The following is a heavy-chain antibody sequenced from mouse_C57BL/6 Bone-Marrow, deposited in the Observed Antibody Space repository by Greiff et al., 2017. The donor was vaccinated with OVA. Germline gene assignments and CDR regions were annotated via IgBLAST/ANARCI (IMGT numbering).Heavy chain of an antibody. D-gene: IGHD2-5*01. Sequence: DVQLVESGGGLVKPGGSLKLSCAASGFTFSSYAMSWVRQTPEKRLEWVATISDGGNYTYYPDNVKGRFTISRDNAKNNLYLQMSHLKSEDTAMYYCARRAYYSNYVDYWGQGTTLTVSS. CDR3: ARRAYYSNYVDY. J-gene: IGHJ2*01. CDR2: ISDGGNYT. V-gene: IGHV5-4*01. CDR1: GFTFSSYA.